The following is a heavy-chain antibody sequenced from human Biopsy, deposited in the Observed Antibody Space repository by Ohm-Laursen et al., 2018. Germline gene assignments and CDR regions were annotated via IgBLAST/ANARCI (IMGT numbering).Heavy chain of an antibody. CDR2: ITSSGDTT. CDR3: AAEVGVTVDVGF. V-gene: IGHV3-23*01. D-gene: IGHD1-26*01. J-gene: IGHJ4*02. Sequence: GSLRLSCSASGFTFSSYAMSWVRQAPGKGLEWVSAITSSGDTTYYSDSVKGRFTISRDSSKNTLHLQMNSLRAEDTAVYYCAAEVGVTVDVGFWGQGTLVTVSS. CDR1: GFTFSSYA.